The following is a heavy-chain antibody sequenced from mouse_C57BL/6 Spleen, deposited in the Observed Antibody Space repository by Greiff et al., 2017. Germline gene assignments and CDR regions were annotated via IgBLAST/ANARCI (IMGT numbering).Heavy chain of an antibody. J-gene: IGHJ2*01. CDR3: ARDNWYYFDY. Sequence: EVMLVESGGGLVKPGGSLKLSCAASGFTFSDYGMHWVRQAPETGLEWVAYISSGSSTIYYADTVKGRFTISRDNAKNTLFLQMTSLRSEDTAMYYCARDNWYYFDYWGQGTTLTVSS. D-gene: IGHD4-1*01. CDR1: GFTFSDYG. CDR2: ISSGSSTI. V-gene: IGHV5-17*01.